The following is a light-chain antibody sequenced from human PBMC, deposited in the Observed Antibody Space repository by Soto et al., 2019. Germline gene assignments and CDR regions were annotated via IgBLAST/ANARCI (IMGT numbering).Light chain of an antibody. CDR1: QSVSNF. CDR2: GAS. J-gene: IGKJ5*01. Sequence: EIVLRQSPATLSLSPGERATLSCRASQSVSNFLAWYQQKPGQAPRLLIYGASSRATGIPDRFSGSGSGTDFTLTISRLEPEDFAVYYCQQYGSSPPITFGQGTRLEIK. V-gene: IGKV3-20*01. CDR3: QQYGSSPPIT.